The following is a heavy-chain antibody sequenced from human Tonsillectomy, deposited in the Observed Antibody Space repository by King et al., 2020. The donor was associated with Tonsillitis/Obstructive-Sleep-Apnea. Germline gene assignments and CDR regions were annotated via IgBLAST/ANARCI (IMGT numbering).Heavy chain of an antibody. CDR2: IHYRGST. CDR3: VVFLAASCTSL. Sequence: CTVSGGSISSSSYYWGWIRQPPGKGLEWIGRIHYRGSTYYNSSLKSRVTISVDTSKNQFHLKLSSVTAADTAVYYCVVFLAASCTSLWGQGTLVTVSS. V-gene: IGHV4-39*01. D-gene: IGHD6-13*01. CDR1: GGSISSSSYY. J-gene: IGHJ4*02.